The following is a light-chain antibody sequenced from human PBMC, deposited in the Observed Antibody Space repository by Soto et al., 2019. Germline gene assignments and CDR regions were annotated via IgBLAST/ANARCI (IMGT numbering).Light chain of an antibody. J-gene: IGKJ1*01. V-gene: IGKV3D-11*03. CDR1: QGIGDT. CDR3: HQYVSWT. Sequence: VVVSQSPATLSVALGEGPTLICRASQGIGDTLAWYQHKPGQTPRLLIYDTSTRATGIPDRFSGSGSGTDFTLTISRLEPEDFAVYYCHQYVSWTFGQGTKVDIK. CDR2: DTS.